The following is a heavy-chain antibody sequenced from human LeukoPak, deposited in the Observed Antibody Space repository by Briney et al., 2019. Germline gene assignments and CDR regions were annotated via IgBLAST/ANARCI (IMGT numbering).Heavy chain of an antibody. CDR3: ARGFPRDNWKAFDY. CDR2: IRYEGSNK. J-gene: IGHJ4*02. Sequence: GGSLRLSCAASGFTFSSYGMHWVRQAPGKGLEWVAFIRYEGSNKYYADSVKGRFTISRDNAKNSLYLQMNSLRAEDTAVYYCARGFPRDNWKAFDYWGQGTLVTVSS. D-gene: IGHD1-20*01. CDR1: GFTFSSYG. V-gene: IGHV3-30*02.